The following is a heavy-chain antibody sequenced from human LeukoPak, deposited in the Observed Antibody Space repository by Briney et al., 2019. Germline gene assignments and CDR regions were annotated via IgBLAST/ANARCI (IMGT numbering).Heavy chain of an antibody. Sequence: PGGSLRLSCAASGFTFSSYAMHWVRQAPGKGLEWVAVISYDGSNKYYADSVKGRFTISRDNSKNTLYLQMNSLRAEDTAVYYCAGVAGYYYYYGMDVWGQGTTVTVSS. CDR1: GFTFSSYA. D-gene: IGHD6-19*01. V-gene: IGHV3-30*04. CDR3: AGVAGYYYYYGMDV. CDR2: ISYDGSNK. J-gene: IGHJ6*02.